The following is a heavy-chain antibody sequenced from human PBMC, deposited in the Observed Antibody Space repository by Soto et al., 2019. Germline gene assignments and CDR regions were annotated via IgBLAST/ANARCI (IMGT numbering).Heavy chain of an antibody. D-gene: IGHD3-16*01. Sequence: GGSLRFSCAAFGFTFSSYSLYWVRQAPGKGLEWVAVISFDGANKYSADSVKGRFTISRDNPKNTVYLQMNSLTRDDSAVYFCARDQYSQSYGFPGYWGQGTLVTVSS. V-gene: IGHV3-30-3*01. J-gene: IGHJ4*02. CDR2: ISFDGANK. CDR3: ARDQYSQSYGFPGY. CDR1: GFTFSSYS.